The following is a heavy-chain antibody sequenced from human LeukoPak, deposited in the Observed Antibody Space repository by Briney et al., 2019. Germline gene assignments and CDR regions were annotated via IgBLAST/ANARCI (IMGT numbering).Heavy chain of an antibody. D-gene: IGHD2-15*01. J-gene: IGHJ4*02. Sequence: GASVKVSCKASGGTFSSYAISWVRQAPGQGLEWVGRIIPILGIANYAQKFQGRVTITADKSTSTAYMELSSLRSEDTAVYYCARSSSGGRFDYWGQGTLVTVSS. CDR3: ARSSSGGRFDY. CDR2: IIPILGIA. CDR1: GGTFSSYA. V-gene: IGHV1-69*04.